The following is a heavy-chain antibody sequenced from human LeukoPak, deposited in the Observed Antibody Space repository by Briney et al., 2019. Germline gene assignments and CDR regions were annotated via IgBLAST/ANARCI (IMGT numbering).Heavy chain of an antibody. CDR2: IYYSGST. CDR1: GGSISSGGYY. Sequence: PSETLSLTCTVSGGSISSGGYYWSWIRQHPGKGLEWIGYIYYSGSTYYNPSLKSRVTISVDTSKNQFSLKLSSVTAADTAVYYCARTLQRLVDLTYYFDYWGQGTLVTVSS. J-gene: IGHJ4*02. CDR3: ARTLQRLVDLTYYFDY. V-gene: IGHV4-31*03. D-gene: IGHD6-13*01.